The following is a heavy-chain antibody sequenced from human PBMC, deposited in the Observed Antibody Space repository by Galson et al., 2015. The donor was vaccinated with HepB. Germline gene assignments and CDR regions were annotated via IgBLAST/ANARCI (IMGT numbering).Heavy chain of an antibody. J-gene: IGHJ3*02. V-gene: IGHV3-48*02. CDR3: TRKWAFDI. D-gene: IGHD1-26*01. Sequence: SLRLSCAASGFTLSNYSMNWVRQAPGKGLEWLSYITSSSSNTYYADSVKGRFTISRDNAKKSLYLEMTSLRDEDTAVYYCTRKWAFDIWGQGTMVAVS. CDR2: ITSSSSNT. CDR1: GFTLSNYS.